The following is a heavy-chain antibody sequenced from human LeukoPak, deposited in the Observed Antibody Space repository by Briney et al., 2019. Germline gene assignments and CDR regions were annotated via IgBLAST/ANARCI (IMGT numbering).Heavy chain of an antibody. CDR1: GYTFTSYD. V-gene: IGHV1-8*01. CDR3: ARNAVLWFGEPFYYYYGMDV. CDR2: MNPNSGNT. Sequence: GASVKVSCKASGYTFTSYDINWVRQATGQGLEWMGWMNPNSGNTGYAQKFQGRVTMTRNTSISTAYMELSSLRSEDTAVYYCARNAVLWFGEPFYYYYGMDVWGQGTTVTVSS. D-gene: IGHD3-10*01. J-gene: IGHJ6*02.